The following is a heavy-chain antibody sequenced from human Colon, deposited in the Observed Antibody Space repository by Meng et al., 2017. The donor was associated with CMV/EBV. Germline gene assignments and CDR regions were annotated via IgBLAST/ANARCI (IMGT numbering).Heavy chain of an antibody. CDR3: ARGGTIFGVVIIGYYYGMDV. CDR2: IYYSGST. D-gene: IGHD3-3*01. J-gene: IGHJ6*02. V-gene: IGHV4-59*12. Sequence: SETLSLTCTVSGGSISSYYWSWIRQPPGKGLEWIGYIYYSGSTYYNPSLKSRVTISVDTSKNQFSLKLSSVTAADTAVYYCARGGTIFGVVIIGYYYGMDVWGQGTTVTAP. CDR1: GGSISSYY.